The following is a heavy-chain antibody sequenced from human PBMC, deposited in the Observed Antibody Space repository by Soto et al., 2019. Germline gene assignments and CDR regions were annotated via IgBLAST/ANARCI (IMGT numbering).Heavy chain of an antibody. CDR1: GGSISSYY. V-gene: IGHV4-59*01. D-gene: IGHD4-17*01. J-gene: IGHJ3*02. CDR3: ARAIILNYGDYAFDI. Sequence: SETLSLTCTVSGGSISSYYWSWIRQPPGKGLEWIGYIYYSGSTNYNPSLKSRVTISVDTSKNQFSLKLSSVTAADTAVYYCARAIILNYGDYAFDIWGQGTMVT. CDR2: IYYSGST.